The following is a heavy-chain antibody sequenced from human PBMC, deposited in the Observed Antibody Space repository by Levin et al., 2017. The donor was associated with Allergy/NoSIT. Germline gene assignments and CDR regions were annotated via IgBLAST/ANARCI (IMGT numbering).Heavy chain of an antibody. D-gene: IGHD3-9*01. CDR3: ARQCYDILTGYYNFDY. Sequence: SETLSLTCTVSGGSISSSISYWGWIRQAPGKGLEWIGSIYNSGSTYYNPSLKSRVTTSVDTSKNQFSLKLSSVTAVDTAVYYCARQCYDILTGYYNFDYWGQGTLVTVSS. CDR1: GGSISSSISY. V-gene: IGHV4-39*01. CDR2: IYNSGST. J-gene: IGHJ4*02.